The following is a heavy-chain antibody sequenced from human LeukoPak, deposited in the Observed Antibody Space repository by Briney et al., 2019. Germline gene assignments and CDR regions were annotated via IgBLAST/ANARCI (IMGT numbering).Heavy chain of an antibody. CDR1: GFHFTTYW. CDR2: IKQDGSDK. CDR3: ARDLPDVLTGYSDNAFDI. D-gene: IGHD3-9*01. V-gene: IGHV3-7*03. J-gene: IGHJ3*02. Sequence: GGSLRLSCAVSGFHFTTYWMTWVRQAPGKGLEWVANIKQDGSDKNYVDSVKGRFTISRDNAKKLLYLQMNSLRAEDTAVYYCARDLPDVLTGYSDNAFDIWGQGTMVTVSS.